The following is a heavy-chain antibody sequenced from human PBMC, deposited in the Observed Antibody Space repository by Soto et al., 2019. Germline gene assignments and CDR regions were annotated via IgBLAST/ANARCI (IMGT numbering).Heavy chain of an antibody. D-gene: IGHD1-7*01. CDR1: GFTFSSYW. CDR2: IHNDGSTT. CDR3: ARDNWNSY. Sequence: EVQLVESGGGLVQPGGSVRLSCAASGFTFSSYWMHWVRQAPGKGLMWVSRIHNDGSTTRYADSVKRRFTISRDNAKNTLYLQMSSLRVEDTAVYYCARDNWNSYWGQGTLVTVSS. J-gene: IGHJ4*01. V-gene: IGHV3-74*01.